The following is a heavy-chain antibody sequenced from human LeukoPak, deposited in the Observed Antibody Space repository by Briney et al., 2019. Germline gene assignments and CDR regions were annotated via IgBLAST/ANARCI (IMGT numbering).Heavy chain of an antibody. CDR2: ISGSGGST. Sequence: PGGSLRLSSAASGFTFSSYAMSWVRQAPGKGLEWVSAISGSGGSTYYADSVKGRFTISRDNSKNTLYLQMNSLRAEDTAVYYCAGSPGRYYYDSSGYFQGWGQGTLVTVSS. J-gene: IGHJ4*02. CDR3: AGSPGRYYYDSSGYFQG. V-gene: IGHV3-23*01. CDR1: GFTFSSYA. D-gene: IGHD3-22*01.